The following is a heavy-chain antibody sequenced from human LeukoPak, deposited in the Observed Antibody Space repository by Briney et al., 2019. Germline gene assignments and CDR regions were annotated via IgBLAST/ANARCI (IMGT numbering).Heavy chain of an antibody. J-gene: IGHJ4*02. CDR3: ARVSPYYDFWSGYYTDY. Sequence: ASVKVSCKASGYTFTSYGISWVRQAPGQGLEWVGWISAYNGNTNYAQKLQGRVTMTTDTSTSTAYMELRSLRSDDTAVYYCARVSPYYDFWSGYYTDYWGQGTLVTVSS. D-gene: IGHD3-3*01. CDR1: GYTFTSYG. CDR2: ISAYNGNT. V-gene: IGHV1-18*01.